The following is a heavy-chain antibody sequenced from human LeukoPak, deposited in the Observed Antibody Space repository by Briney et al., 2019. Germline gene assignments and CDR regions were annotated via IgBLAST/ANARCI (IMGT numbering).Heavy chain of an antibody. Sequence: GGSLRLSCAASGFTLSSNPMHWVRQAPGKGLEWVAVISPDGSGKSDADSVKGRFIVSRDNSKNTLYMQMNSLRAEDTAVYYCARGSPKYYYDSSGYYYGMDVWGQGTTVTVSS. CDR1: GFTLSSNP. CDR3: ARGSPKYYYDSSGYYYGMDV. CDR2: ISPDGSGK. V-gene: IGHV3-30-3*01. D-gene: IGHD3-22*01. J-gene: IGHJ6*02.